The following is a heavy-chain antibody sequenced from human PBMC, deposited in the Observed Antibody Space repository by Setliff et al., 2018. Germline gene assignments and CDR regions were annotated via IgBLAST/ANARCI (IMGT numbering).Heavy chain of an antibody. D-gene: IGHD3-10*01. V-gene: IGHV4-59*08. CDR2: VHFGGDT. Sequence: SETLSLTCTVSGGGSINNYYWSWVRQSPGKGLEWLGFVHFGGDTNYNPSLKSRVTMSADTSNNQFSLNLRSVTAADTAVYFCARQPSSGAYYNPRPYYFDYWGQGTLVTVSS. CDR1: GGGSINNYY. J-gene: IGHJ4*02. CDR3: ARQPSSGAYYNPRPYYFDY.